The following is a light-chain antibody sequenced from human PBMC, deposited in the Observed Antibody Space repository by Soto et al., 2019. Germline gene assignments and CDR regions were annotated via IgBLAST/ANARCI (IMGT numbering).Light chain of an antibody. V-gene: IGKV1-39*01. Sequence: DIQMTQSPSSLSASVGDRVTITCRASQSISGQLNWYQQKSGKAPKLLIYYISTLQSGVPPRFSGSGSGTDFTLTIDSLQPEDFATYYCQQSSAMPWSFGQGTKVELK. CDR1: QSISGQ. CDR2: YIS. CDR3: QQSSAMPWS. J-gene: IGKJ1*01.